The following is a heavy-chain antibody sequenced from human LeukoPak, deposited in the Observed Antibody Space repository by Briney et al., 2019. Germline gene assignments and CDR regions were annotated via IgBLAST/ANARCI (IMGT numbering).Heavy chain of an antibody. CDR2: IYNSGAKT. CDR1: GFTFSTYS. J-gene: IGHJ4*02. Sequence: GGSLRLSCAASGFTFSTYSMTWVRQGPGKGLEWVSSIYNSGAKTFYADSVKGRFTISRDNSKNTLYLQMNSLRVEDTAVYYCAKDVAPDSGWDLDYWGQGTLVTVSS. V-gene: IGHV3-23*01. CDR3: AKDVAPDSGWDLDY. D-gene: IGHD6-19*01.